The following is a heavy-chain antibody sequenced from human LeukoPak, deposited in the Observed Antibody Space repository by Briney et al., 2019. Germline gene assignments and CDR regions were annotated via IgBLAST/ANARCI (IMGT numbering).Heavy chain of an antibody. Sequence: SETLSLTCTVSGYSISSGYYWGWIRQPAGKGLEWIGRIYTSGSTNYNPSLKSRVTMSVDTSKNQFSLKLSSVTAADTAVYYCAREKYSSGWYYFDYWGQGTLVTVSS. CDR2: IYTSGST. CDR3: AREKYSSGWYYFDY. J-gene: IGHJ4*02. V-gene: IGHV4-4*07. CDR1: GYSISSGYY. D-gene: IGHD6-19*01.